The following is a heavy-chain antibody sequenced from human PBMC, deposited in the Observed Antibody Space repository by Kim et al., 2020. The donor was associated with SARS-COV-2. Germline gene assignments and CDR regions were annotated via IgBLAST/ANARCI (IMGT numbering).Heavy chain of an antibody. Sequence: GGSLRLSCAASGFTFDDYAMHWVRQAPGKGLEWVSGISWNSGSIGYADSVKGRFTISRDNAKNSLYLQMNSLRAEDTALYYCAKLMDSGWGDYWGQGTLV. CDR1: GFTFDDYA. CDR2: ISWNSGSI. V-gene: IGHV3-9*01. CDR3: AKLMDSGWGDY. J-gene: IGHJ4*02. D-gene: IGHD6-19*01.